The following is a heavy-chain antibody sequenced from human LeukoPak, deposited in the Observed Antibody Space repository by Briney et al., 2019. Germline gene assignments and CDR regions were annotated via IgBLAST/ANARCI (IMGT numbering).Heavy chain of an antibody. V-gene: IGHV3-23*05. J-gene: IGHJ6*02. CDR3: ASQYYYAMDV. CDR1: GFTFSGYA. CDR2: IFASGSTT. Sequence: GGSLRLSCAASGFTFSGYAMNWVRQAPGKGLEWVSLIFASGSTTKYADSVKGRFTISRDNAKNSLYLQMNSLRAEDTAVYYCASQYYYAMDVWGQGTTVTVSS.